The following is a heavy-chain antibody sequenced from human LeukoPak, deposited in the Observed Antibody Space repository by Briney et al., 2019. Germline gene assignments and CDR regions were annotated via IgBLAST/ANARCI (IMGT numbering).Heavy chain of an antibody. Sequence: SQTLSLTCTVSGGSISSGSYYWSWIRQPAGKGLEWIGRIYTSGSTNYNPSLKSRVTISVDTSKNQFSLKLSSVTAADTAVYYCARAPGIAAAGTGASVGYFDYWGQGTLVTVSS. CDR1: GGSISSGSYY. D-gene: IGHD6-13*01. CDR3: ARAPGIAAAGTGASVGYFDY. J-gene: IGHJ4*02. CDR2: IYTSGST. V-gene: IGHV4-61*02.